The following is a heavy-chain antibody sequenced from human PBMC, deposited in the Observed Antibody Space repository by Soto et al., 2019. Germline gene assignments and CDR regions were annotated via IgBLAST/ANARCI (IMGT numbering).Heavy chain of an antibody. J-gene: IGHJ6*03. V-gene: IGHV4-59*08. Sequence: QVQLQESGPRLVKTSETLSLTCTVSGGSISSYYWSWIRQPPGKGLEWIGYIYYSGSTNYNPSLKSRVTISVDTSKNQFSLKLSSVTAADTAVYYCARHYCSSTSRYIPHYYYYMDVWGKGTTVTVSS. CDR1: GGSISSYY. CDR2: IYYSGST. CDR3: ARHYCSSTSRYIPHYYYYMDV. D-gene: IGHD2-2*02.